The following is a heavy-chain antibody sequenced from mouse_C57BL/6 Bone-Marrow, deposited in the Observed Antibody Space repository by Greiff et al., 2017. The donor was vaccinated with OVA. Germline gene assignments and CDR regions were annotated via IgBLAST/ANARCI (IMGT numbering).Heavy chain of an antibody. V-gene: IGHV1-55*01. J-gene: IGHJ4*01. CDR2: IYPGSGRT. CDR1: GYTFTSYW. CDR3: ARTGITTVEGDFEMDY. D-gene: IGHD1-1*01. Sequence: QVHVKQPGAELVKPGASVKVSCKASGYTFTSYWITWVKQRPGQGLEWIGDIYPGSGRTNYNEKFKSKATLTVDTSSSTDYMQRRSLTSEDSEVYYWARTGITTVEGDFEMDYWGQGTSVTVSS.